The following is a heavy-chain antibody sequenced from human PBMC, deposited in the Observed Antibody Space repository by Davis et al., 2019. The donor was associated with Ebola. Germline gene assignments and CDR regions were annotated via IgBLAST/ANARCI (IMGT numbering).Heavy chain of an antibody. Sequence: GESLKISCAASGFTFSSYSMNWVSQAPGKGLEWVSSISSSSSYIYYADSVKGRFTISRDNAKNSLYLQMNSLRAEDTAVYYCARTDCGGDCYLYYYYYVMDVWGQGTTVTVSS. CDR1: GFTFSSYS. CDR2: ISSSSSYI. V-gene: IGHV3-21*01. J-gene: IGHJ6*02. CDR3: ARTDCGGDCYLYYYYYVMDV. D-gene: IGHD2-21*01.